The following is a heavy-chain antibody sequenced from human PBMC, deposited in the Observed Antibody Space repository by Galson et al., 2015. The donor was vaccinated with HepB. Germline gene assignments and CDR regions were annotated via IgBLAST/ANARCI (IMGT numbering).Heavy chain of an antibody. Sequence: SLRLSCAAPGFTVSSYAMNWVRQAPGKGLKWVAAISFDGVNKYYRDSVKGRFFISRDNSKNTLYLQMNSLRPEDTAVYYCAKDYYGSGTYYYSPKYYYYGMDVWGQGTTVTVSS. CDR2: ISFDGVNK. D-gene: IGHD3-10*01. CDR1: GFTVSSYA. CDR3: AKDYYGSGTYYYSPKYYYYGMDV. V-gene: IGHV3-30*18. J-gene: IGHJ6*02.